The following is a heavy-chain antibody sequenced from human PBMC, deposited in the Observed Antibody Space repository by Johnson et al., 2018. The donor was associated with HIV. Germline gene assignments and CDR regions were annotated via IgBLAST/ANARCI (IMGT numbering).Heavy chain of an antibody. CDR2: ISSDGGTT. D-gene: IGHD2-15*01. Sequence: QVVESGGGLVQPGGSLRLSCAASGFTFSIYDMHWVRQATGKGLEYVSAISSDGGTTYYANSVKGRFTISRDNSKNTLSLQMNSLRVDDTAVYYVRVVGDAFDIWGRGTMVTGSS. J-gene: IGHJ3*02. CDR3: RVVGDAFDI. CDR1: GFTFSIYD. V-gene: IGHV3-64*01.